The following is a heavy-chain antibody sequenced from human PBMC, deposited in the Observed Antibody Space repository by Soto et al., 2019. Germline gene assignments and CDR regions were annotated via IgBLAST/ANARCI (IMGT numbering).Heavy chain of an antibody. Sequence: ASVKVSCKASGYTFTSYGISWVRQAPGQGLEWMGWISAYNGNTNYTQKLQGRVTMTTDTSTSTAYMELRSPRSDDTAVYYCARGVNYGDYVDYWGQGTLVTVSS. J-gene: IGHJ4*02. D-gene: IGHD4-17*01. V-gene: IGHV1-18*01. CDR1: GYTFTSYG. CDR2: ISAYNGNT. CDR3: ARGVNYGDYVDY.